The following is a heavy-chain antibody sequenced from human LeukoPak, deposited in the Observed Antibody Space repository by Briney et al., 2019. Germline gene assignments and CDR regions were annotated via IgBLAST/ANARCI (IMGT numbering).Heavy chain of an antibody. CDR2: IYYSGST. J-gene: IGHJ4*02. V-gene: IGHV4-59*01. Sequence: SETLSLTCTVSGGSISSYYWSWIRQPPGKGLEWIGYIYYSGSTNYNPSLKSRVTISVDTSKNQFSLKLSSVTAADTAVYYCARVAGEQWLVHFDYWGQGTLVTVSS. D-gene: IGHD6-19*01. CDR1: GGSISSYY. CDR3: ARVAGEQWLVHFDY.